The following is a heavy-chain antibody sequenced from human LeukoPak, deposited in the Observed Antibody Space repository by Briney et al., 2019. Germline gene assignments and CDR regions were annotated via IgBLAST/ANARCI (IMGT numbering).Heavy chain of an antibody. CDR3: ARYAHYGSGSLNWFDP. V-gene: IGHV1-2*02. CDR1: GYTFTGYY. D-gene: IGHD3-10*01. Sequence: ASVKVSCKASGYTFTGYYIHWVRQAPGQGLEWMGWINPNSGGTNYAQKFQGRVTMTRDTSISTAYMELSRLRSDDTAVYYCARYAHYGSGSLNWFDPWGQGTLATVSS. CDR2: INPNSGGT. J-gene: IGHJ5*02.